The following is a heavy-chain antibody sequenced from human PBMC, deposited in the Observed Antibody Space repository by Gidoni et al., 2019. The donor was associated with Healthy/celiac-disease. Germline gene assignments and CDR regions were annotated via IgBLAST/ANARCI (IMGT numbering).Heavy chain of an antibody. CDR3: ARDTVTTVT. CDR1: GGSISSGGYS. V-gene: IGHV4-30-4*07. CDR2: IYYSGST. D-gene: IGHD4-17*01. J-gene: IGHJ5*02. Sequence: QVQLQEEGPGPVETSQTLSLTCAVPGGSISSGGYSWSWIRQPPGKGLEWIGYIYYSGSTYYNPSLKSRVTISVDTSKNQFSLKLSSVTAADTAVYYCARDTVTTVTWGQGTLVTVSS.